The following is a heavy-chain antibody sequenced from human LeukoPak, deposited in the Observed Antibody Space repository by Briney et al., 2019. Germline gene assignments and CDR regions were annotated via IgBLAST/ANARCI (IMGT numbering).Heavy chain of an antibody. V-gene: IGHV4-4*07. CDR3: AGGSNGYYYPFGY. D-gene: IGHD3-22*01. CDR2: IHSTGST. CDR1: GGSISSNK. J-gene: IGHJ4*02. Sequence: PSETLSLICTVRGGSISSNKWSWIRQPAGKGLEWIGRIHSTGSTNYNPSLKSRVSISLDESKNQFSVKLTSVTAADTAVYYCAGGSNGYYYPFGYWGQGALVTVSS.